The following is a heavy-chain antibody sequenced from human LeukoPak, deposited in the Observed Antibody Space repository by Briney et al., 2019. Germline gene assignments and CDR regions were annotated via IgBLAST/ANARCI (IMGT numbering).Heavy chain of an antibody. J-gene: IGHJ4*02. V-gene: IGHV3-48*04. CDR2: ISSSSSSR. D-gene: IGHD3-10*01. CDR3: ARGLMIRGVADY. Sequence: GGSLRLSCAASGFTFSSYSMNWVRQAPGKGLEWVSYISSSSSSRYYADPVEGRFTISRDNAKNSLYLQMNSLRVEDTAVYSCARGLMIRGVADYWGQGTLVIVSS. CDR1: GFTFSSYS.